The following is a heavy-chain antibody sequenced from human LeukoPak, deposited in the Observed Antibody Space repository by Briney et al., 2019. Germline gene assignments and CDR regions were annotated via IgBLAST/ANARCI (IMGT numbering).Heavy chain of an antibody. CDR1: GFTFSSYG. D-gene: IGHD6-13*01. V-gene: IGHV3-30*02. Sequence: PGGSLRLSCAASGFTFSSYGFHWVRQAPGKGLEWVTFIRYDESYKYYADSVKGRFTISRDNSKNTLFLQMNSLTGEDTAVYYCARVWTSSWYGSDYWGQGTLVTVSS. J-gene: IGHJ4*02. CDR3: ARVWTSSWYGSDY. CDR2: IRYDESYK.